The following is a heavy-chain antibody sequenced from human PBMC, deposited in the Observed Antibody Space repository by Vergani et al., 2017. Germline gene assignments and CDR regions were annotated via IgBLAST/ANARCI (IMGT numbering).Heavy chain of an antibody. J-gene: IGHJ3*02. CDR3: ARNPYCGGDCYSDAFDI. CDR1: VYSISSGYY. CDR2: IYQSGTT. Sequence: QVKLQESGPRLVKPSETLSLTCAVSVYSISSGYYWGWIRQPPGKGLEWIGSIYQSGTTYYNPSLKSRVTISVDTSKNHFSLKLSSVTAADTAVYYCARNPYCGGDCYSDAFDIWGQGTMVTVSS. D-gene: IGHD2-21*02. V-gene: IGHV4-38-2*01.